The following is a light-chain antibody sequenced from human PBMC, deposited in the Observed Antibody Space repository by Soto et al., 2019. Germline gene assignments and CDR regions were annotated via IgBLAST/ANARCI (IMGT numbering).Light chain of an antibody. CDR1: SSDVGSYNY. Sequence: QSALTQPASVSGSPGQSITISCTGTSSDVGSYNYVSWYQQHPGKAPRLMIYEVSNRPSGVSNRFSGSKSGNTASLTISGLQAEDDADYYCSSYTSSSTLPYVFGTGTKVTVL. CDR2: EVS. V-gene: IGLV2-14*01. CDR3: SSYTSSSTLPYV. J-gene: IGLJ1*01.